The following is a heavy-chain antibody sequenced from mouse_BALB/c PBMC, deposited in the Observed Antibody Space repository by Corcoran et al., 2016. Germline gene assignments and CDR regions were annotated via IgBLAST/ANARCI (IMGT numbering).Heavy chain of an antibody. CDR1: GYAFTSYN. Sequence: IQLVQSGPELVKPGASVKVSCKASGYAFTSYNMYWVKQSHGKSLEWIGYIDPYNGGTSYNQKFKGKATLTVDKSSSTAYMHLNSLTSEDSAVYYCARGGIYYGNYLYAYWGQGTLVTVSA. CDR2: IDPYNGGT. V-gene: IGHV1S135*01. J-gene: IGHJ3*01. D-gene: IGHD2-1*01. CDR3: ARGGIYYGNYLYAY.